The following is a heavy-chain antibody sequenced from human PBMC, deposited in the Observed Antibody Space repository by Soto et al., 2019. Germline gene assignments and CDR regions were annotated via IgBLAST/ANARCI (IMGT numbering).Heavy chain of an antibody. CDR2: IYYSGSS. D-gene: IGHD3-10*01. CDR3: ARAYGSGYMDV. J-gene: IGHJ6*02. Sequence: TLTLTCNVSGYPINNGGYYWSWICQHPGKGLEWIGYIYYSGSSYYNPSFKSRVTISVDTSKNQLSLKLSSVTAADTAVYCCARAYGSGYMDVWGQGTTVS. CDR1: GYPINNGGYY. V-gene: IGHV4-31*03.